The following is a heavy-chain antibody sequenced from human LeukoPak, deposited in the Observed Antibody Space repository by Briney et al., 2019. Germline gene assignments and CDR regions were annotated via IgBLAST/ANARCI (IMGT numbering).Heavy chain of an antibody. CDR2: IWHDGSNK. V-gene: IGHV3-33*01. Sequence: GGSLRLSCAASDFTFSTYGMHWVRQAPGKGLEWVAFIWHDGSNKYYTDSVKGRFTISRENSENTLHLEMSSLRDGDTAVYYCARDGGPGSARTFIDHWGQGTLVTVSP. D-gene: IGHD3-10*01. CDR1: DFTFSTYG. CDR3: ARDGGPGSARTFIDH. J-gene: IGHJ4*02.